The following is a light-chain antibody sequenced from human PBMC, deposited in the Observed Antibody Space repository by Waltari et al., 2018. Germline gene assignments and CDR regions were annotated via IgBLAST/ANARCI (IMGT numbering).Light chain of an antibody. CDR3: QSYDTSLSVV. V-gene: IGLV1-40*01. CDR2: GSS. J-gene: IGLJ3*02. Sequence: QSVLTQPPSVSGAPGQRVTISCTGSGPNIGAGYAVPWYQQLPRAAPKLLIYGSSSRPLGVPDRFFGSTSGTSASLAITGLQAEDEADYYCQSYDTSLSVVFGGGTKLTVL. CDR1: GPNIGAGYA.